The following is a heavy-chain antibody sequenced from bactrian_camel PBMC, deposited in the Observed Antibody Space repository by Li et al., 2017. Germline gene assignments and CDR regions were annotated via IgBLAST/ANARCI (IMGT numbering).Heavy chain of an antibody. Sequence: QLVESGGGSVQAGGFLRLSCAASEAAYSDSCMGWFRQAPGEGREGIAAIYRNGATVYEDSVKGRFTISKDNAKHTLYLQMNSLKPEDSAVYYCAADPIPCTVVLTNGPYNSWGQGTQVTVS. CDR3: AADPIPCTVVLTNGPYNS. CDR1: EAAYSDSC. CDR2: IYRNGAT. D-gene: IGHD2*01. J-gene: IGHJ4*01. V-gene: IGHV3S26*01.